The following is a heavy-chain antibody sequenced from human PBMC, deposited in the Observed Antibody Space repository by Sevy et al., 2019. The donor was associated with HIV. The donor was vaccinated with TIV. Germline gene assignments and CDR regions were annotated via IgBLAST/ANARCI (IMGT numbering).Heavy chain of an antibody. V-gene: IGHV3-53*01. CDR1: GFTVSSNF. CDR2: IWLTGTT. D-gene: IGHD3-3*01. Sequence: LSLTCAVSGFTVSSNFMSWVRQAPGKGLEWVSVIWLTGTTYYADSVKGRFTISRDNSKNTVYLDMSSLRAADTAVYYCARGKHVSDYYGSFDYWGQGTLVTVSS. J-gene: IGHJ4*02. CDR3: ARGKHVSDYYGSFDY.